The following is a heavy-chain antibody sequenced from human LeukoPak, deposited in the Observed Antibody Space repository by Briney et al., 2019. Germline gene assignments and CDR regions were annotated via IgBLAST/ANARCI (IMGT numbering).Heavy chain of an antibody. Sequence: AASVKVSCKASGYTFTSYGISWVRQAPGQGLEWMGWISAYNGNTNYAQKLQGRVTMTTDTSTSTAYMELRSLRSDDTAVYYCASESSTPTGNDAFDIWGQGTMVTVSS. D-gene: IGHD6-13*01. V-gene: IGHV1-18*01. CDR3: ASESSTPTGNDAFDI. J-gene: IGHJ3*02. CDR2: ISAYNGNT. CDR1: GYTFTSYG.